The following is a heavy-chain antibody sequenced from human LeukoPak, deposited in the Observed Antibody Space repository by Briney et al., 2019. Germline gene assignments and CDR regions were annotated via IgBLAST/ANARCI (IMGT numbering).Heavy chain of an antibody. CDR3: ARDSRVAGDY. J-gene: IGHJ4*02. V-gene: IGHV1-2*06. D-gene: IGHD2-15*01. CDR2: INPNSGGT. CDR1: GYTFTGYY. Sequence: ASVKVSCKASGYTFTGYYMHWVRQAPGQGFEWAGRINPNSGGTSYAQKFKGRVTMTRDTSISTAYMELSSLTSDDTAVYYCARDSRVAGDYWGQGTLVTVSS.